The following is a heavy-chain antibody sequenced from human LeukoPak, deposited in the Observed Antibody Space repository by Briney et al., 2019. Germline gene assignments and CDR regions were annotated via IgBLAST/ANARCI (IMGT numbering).Heavy chain of an antibody. CDR1: GFIFSNYW. Sequence: PGGSLRLSCAASGFIFSNYWMNWVRRAPGKGLEWVASISLDGRETYYVDSVKGRFTVSRDNAQKSLYLQMTSLRADDTAVYYCAKADYNDWGLFDYWGQGTLVTVSS. D-gene: IGHD3-10*01. CDR3: AKADYNDWGLFDY. CDR2: ISLDGRET. V-gene: IGHV3-7*01. J-gene: IGHJ4*02.